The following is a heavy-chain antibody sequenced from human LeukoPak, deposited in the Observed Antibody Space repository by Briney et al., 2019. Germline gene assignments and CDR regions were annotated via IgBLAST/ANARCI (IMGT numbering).Heavy chain of an antibody. J-gene: IGHJ5*02. CDR3: AMQVGIYGDYNNWFDP. V-gene: IGHV4-34*01. CDR1: GGSFSGYY. CDR2: VDYSGNT. Sequence: SETLSLTCAVYGGSFSGYYWTWIRQPPGKGLEWIGNVDYSGNTRHNPSLKSRVTISLDISKNHFSLRLSSVTAADTAVYYCAMQVGIYGDYNNWFDPWGQGARVTVSS. D-gene: IGHD4-17*01.